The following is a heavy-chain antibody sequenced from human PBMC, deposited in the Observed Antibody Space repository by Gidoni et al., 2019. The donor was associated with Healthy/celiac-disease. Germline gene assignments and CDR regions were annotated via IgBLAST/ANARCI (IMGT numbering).Heavy chain of an antibody. CDR1: GFTFSSYS. Sequence: EVQLVESGGGLVKPGGSLRLSCAASGFTFSSYSMTWVRQAPGKGLEWVSSISSSSSYIYYADSVKGRFTISRDNAKNSLYLQMNSLRAEDTAVYYCARDDLSYYYDSSGYPEHWGQGTLVTVSS. V-gene: IGHV3-21*01. D-gene: IGHD3-22*01. J-gene: IGHJ1*01. CDR3: ARDDLSYYYDSSGYPEH. CDR2: ISSSSSYI.